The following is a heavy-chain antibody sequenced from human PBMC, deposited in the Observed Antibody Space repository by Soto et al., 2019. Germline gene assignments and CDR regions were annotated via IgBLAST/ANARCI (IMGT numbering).Heavy chain of an antibody. CDR2: ISGSGGST. D-gene: IGHD5-12*01. Sequence: GGSLRLSCAASGFTFSSYAMSWVRQAPGKGLEWVSAISGSGGSTYYADSVKGRFTISRDNSKNTLYLQMNSLRAEDTAVYYCAKSSGYDFSGYYYYGMDVWGQGTTVTVSS. J-gene: IGHJ6*02. CDR1: GFTFSSYA. CDR3: AKSSGYDFSGYYYYGMDV. V-gene: IGHV3-23*01.